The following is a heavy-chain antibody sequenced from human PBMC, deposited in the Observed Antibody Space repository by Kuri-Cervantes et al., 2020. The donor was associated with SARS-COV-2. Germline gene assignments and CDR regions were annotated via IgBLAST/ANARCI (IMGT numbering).Heavy chain of an antibody. CDR2: IYSCGST. D-gene: IGHD3-3*01. Sequence: GGSLRLSCAASGFTVSSNYMSWVRQAPGKGLEWVSVIYSCGSTYYADSVKGRFTISRDNSKNTLYLQMNSLRAEDTAVYYCAKVGYYDFWSGYPSYYFDYWGQGTLVTVSS. V-gene: IGHV3-53*01. CDR3: AKVGYYDFWSGYPSYYFDY. J-gene: IGHJ4*02. CDR1: GFTVSSNY.